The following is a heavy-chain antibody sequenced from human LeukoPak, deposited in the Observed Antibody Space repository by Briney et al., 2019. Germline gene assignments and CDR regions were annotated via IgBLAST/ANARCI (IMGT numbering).Heavy chain of an antibody. CDR3: TTDPEMATLLLLLDRGNYMDV. CDR2: IKSKTDGGTT. D-gene: IGHD5-24*01. CDR1: GFTFSNAW. J-gene: IGHJ6*03. Sequence: PGGSLRLSCAASGFTFSNAWMSWVRQAPGKGLEWVGRIKSKTDGGTTDYAAPVKGRFTISRDDSKNTLYLQMNSLKTEDTAVYYCTTDPEMATLLLLLDRGNYMDVWGKGTTVTISS. V-gene: IGHV3-15*01.